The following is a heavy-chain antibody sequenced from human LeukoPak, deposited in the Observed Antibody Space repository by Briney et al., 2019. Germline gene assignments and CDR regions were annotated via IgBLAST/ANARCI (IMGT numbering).Heavy chain of an antibody. V-gene: IGHV3-21*01. Sequence: GGSLRLSCAASGFTFSSYSMNWVRQAPGKGLEWVSSISSSSSYIYYADSVKGRFTISRDNAKNSLYLQMNSLRAEDTAVYYCARDPGVVATGDWGQGTLVTDSS. J-gene: IGHJ4*02. CDR2: ISSSSSYI. CDR1: GFTFSSYS. D-gene: IGHD5-12*01. CDR3: ARDPGVVATGD.